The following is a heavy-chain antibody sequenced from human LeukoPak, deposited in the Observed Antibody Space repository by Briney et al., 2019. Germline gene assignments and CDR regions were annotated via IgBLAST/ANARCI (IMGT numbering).Heavy chain of an antibody. CDR2: INPSGGST. J-gene: IGHJ4*02. CDR3: ADIGYCTNGVCFDY. Sequence: ASVKVSCKASGYTFTSYYMHWVRKATGQRPGWMEIINPSGGSTSYAQKFQGRVTMTRDTSTSTVYMELSSLRSEDTAVYYCADIGYCTNGVCFDYWGQGTLVAVSS. CDR1: GYTFTSYY. D-gene: IGHD2-8*01. V-gene: IGHV1-46*01.